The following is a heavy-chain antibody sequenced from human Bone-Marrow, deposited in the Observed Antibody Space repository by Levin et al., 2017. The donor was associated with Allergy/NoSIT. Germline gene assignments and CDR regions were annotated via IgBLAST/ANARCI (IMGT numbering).Heavy chain of an antibody. CDR3: AKDAGLRVGCATTPAY. V-gene: IGHV3-30*18. D-gene: IGHD4-17*01. CDR1: GFTFSSYG. Sequence: GESLKISCAASGFTFSSYGMHWVRQAPGKGLEWVAVISYDGSNKYYADSVKGRFTISRDNSKNTLYLQMNSLRAEDTAVYYCAKDAGLRVGCATTPAYWGQGTLVTVSS. J-gene: IGHJ4*02. CDR2: ISYDGSNK.